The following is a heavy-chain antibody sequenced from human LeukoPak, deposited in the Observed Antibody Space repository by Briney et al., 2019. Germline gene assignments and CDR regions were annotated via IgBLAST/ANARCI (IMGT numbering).Heavy chain of an antibody. J-gene: IGHJ6*03. CDR1: GFIVSSNY. Sequence: GGSLRLSCAASGFIVSSNYMSWVRQAPGKGLEWVSVIYSGGSTYYADSVKGRFTISRDNSKNTVYLQMNSLRAEDTAVYYCAGEAGSGSYHYYYMDVWGKGTTVTVSS. CDR3: AGEAGSGSYHYYYMDV. V-gene: IGHV3-66*02. CDR2: IYSGGST. D-gene: IGHD3-10*01.